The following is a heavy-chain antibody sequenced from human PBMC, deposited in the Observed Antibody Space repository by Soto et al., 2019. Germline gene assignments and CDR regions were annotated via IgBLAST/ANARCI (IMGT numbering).Heavy chain of an antibody. D-gene: IGHD6-6*01. V-gene: IGHV4-39*07. J-gene: IGHJ5*02. CDR2: SYYSGTT. Sequence: SETLSLTCTVSGASISVHSYYWPWIRQPPGKGLEWIGSSYYSGTTYFNPSLKSRATISVDTSKNQISLKLTSMTAADTAVYYCARDSGLPTRPYWFDPWGQGTLVTVSS. CDR3: ARDSGLPTRPYWFDP. CDR1: GASISVHSYY.